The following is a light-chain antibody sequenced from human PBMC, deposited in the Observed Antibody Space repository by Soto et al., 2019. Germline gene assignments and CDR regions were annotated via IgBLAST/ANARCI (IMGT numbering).Light chain of an antibody. V-gene: IGKV3-15*01. J-gene: IGKJ4*01. CDR3: QQYNNWPLT. Sequence: PGDSVTLSCSASHRVSSYFAWYQQKPGQAPRLLIYGVSTRANGVPARFSGSGSGTVFTLTISSLQSEDFAVYYCQQYNNWPLTFGGGTKVDIK. CDR2: GVS. CDR1: HRVSSY.